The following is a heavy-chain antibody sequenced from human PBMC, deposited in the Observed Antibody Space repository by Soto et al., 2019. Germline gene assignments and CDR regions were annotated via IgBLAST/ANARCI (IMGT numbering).Heavy chain of an antibody. CDR1: GDSLSSNSHY. Sequence: SETLSLTCDVSGDSLSSNSHYWAWIRQPPGRGLEWIGSVSSSGTTFYNPSLKTRLTVSVDTSKNDFSLTLRSVTAADTAVYYCARHNGPLYVGYYYDMDVWGQGTTVTVSS. J-gene: IGHJ6*02. D-gene: IGHD3-16*01. CDR3: ARHNGPLYVGYYYDMDV. CDR2: VSSSGTT. V-gene: IGHV4-39*01.